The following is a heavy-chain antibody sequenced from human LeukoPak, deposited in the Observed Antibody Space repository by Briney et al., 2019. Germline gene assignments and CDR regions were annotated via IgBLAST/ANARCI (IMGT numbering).Heavy chain of an antibody. CDR3: ARQGDTGSWYFDY. D-gene: IGHD2-21*02. Sequence: GGSLRLSGAVSGFTFTYYAMHWARQAPGKGLEWVAVISHDGSNQQYADSVKGQVTISRDNSKSTLYLQMDSLRAGDTAVYYCARQGDTGSWYFDYWGQGTLVTVSS. J-gene: IGHJ4*02. CDR1: GFTFTYYA. CDR2: ISHDGSNQ. V-gene: IGHV3-30-3*01.